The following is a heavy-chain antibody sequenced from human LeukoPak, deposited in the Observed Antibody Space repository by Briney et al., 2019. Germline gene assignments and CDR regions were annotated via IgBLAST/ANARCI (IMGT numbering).Heavy chain of an antibody. V-gene: IGHV1-69*04. D-gene: IGHD2-21*01. CDR3: ARVPDSRYGMDV. Sequence: GASVEVSCKASGGTFSSYAISWVRQAPGQGLEWMGRIIPILGIANYAQKFQGRVTITADKSTSTAYMELSSLRSEDTAVYYCARVPDSRYGMDVWGQGTTATVSS. J-gene: IGHJ6*02. CDR1: GGTFSSYA. CDR2: IIPILGIA.